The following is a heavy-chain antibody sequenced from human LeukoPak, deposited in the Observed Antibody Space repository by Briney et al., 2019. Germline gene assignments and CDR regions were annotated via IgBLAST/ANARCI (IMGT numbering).Heavy chain of an antibody. D-gene: IGHD5-18*01. J-gene: IGHJ4*02. CDR1: GFTLSSHD. V-gene: IGHV3-13*01. CDR3: VREARGYHYTYFDY. Sequence: GGSLRLSCTASGFTLSSHDMHWVRQATGKGLEWIAAVASGSQTFYAASVKGRFTISREDAKNSLYLQMNSLRAGDTAVYYCVREARGYHYTYFDYWGQGTLVTVSS. CDR2: VASGSQT.